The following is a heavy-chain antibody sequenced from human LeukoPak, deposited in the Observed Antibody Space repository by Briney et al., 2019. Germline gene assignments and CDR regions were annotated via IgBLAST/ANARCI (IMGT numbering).Heavy chain of an antibody. CDR1: GGSISSSSYY. D-gene: IGHD6-13*01. J-gene: IGHJ6*03. CDR2: IYYSGST. CDR3: ARQQPEHYYYYYYMDV. V-gene: IGHV4-39*01. Sequence: SETLSLTFTVSGGSISSSSYYWGWIRQPPGKGLEWIGSIYYSGSTYYNPSLKSRVTISVDTSKNQFSLKLSSVTAADTAVYYCARQQPEHYYYYYYMDVWGKGTTVTVSS.